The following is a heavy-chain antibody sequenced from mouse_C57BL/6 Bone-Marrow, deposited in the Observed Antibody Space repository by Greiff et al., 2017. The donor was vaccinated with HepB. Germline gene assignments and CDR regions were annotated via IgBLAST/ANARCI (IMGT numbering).Heavy chain of an antibody. CDR2: IYPGSGST. Sequence: QVQLQQSGAELVKPGASVKMSCKASGYTFTSYWITWVKQRPGQGLEWIGDIYPGSGSTNYNEKFKSKATLTVDTSSSTAYMQLSSLTSEDSAVYYCAQGITTVVATDYWGQGTTLTVSS. J-gene: IGHJ2*01. D-gene: IGHD1-1*01. V-gene: IGHV1-55*01. CDR1: GYTFTSYW. CDR3: AQGITTVVATDY.